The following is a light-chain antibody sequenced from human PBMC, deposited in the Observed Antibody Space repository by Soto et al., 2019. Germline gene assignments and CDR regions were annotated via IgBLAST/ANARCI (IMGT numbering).Light chain of an antibody. V-gene: IGLV2-23*02. Sequence: QSALTQPASVSGSPGQSITISCTGTSSDVGSYKLVSWYQQHPGKAPKLMISEVSKRPSGISDRFSGSKSGSTASLTISGLQAEDEAYYYRCSYAGTSTHTVFGGGTQLTVL. J-gene: IGLJ7*01. CDR2: EVS. CDR3: CSYAGTSTHTV. CDR1: SSDVGSYKL.